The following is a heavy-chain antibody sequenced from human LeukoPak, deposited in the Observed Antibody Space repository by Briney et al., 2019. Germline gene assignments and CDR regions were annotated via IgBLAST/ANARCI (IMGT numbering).Heavy chain of an antibody. J-gene: IGHJ4*02. CDR3: ARARRDSGYYKVDY. CDR2: INHSGSA. Sequence: SETLSLTCTVSGGSISSYYWSWIRQPPGKGLEWIGEINHSGSANYNPSLKSRVTLSIDKSKNQFSLNLNSVTAADKAVYYCARARRDSGYYKVDYWGQGTLVTVSS. V-gene: IGHV4-34*01. CDR1: GGSISSYY. D-gene: IGHD3-3*01.